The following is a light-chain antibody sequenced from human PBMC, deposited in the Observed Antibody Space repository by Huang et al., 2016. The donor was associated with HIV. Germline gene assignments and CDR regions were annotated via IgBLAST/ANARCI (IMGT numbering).Light chain of an antibody. CDR1: QNITKS. CDR2: TVS. V-gene: IGKV1-39*01. J-gene: IGKJ1*01. Sequence: DIQMTQSPPSLSASVGDRVTFPCLEDQNITKSLNWYQQKPEKAPKLLIYTVSTLESGVPSRFSGSGSGSRFTLNIGNLQPEDFATYYCQQSFSVPRTFG. CDR3: QQSFSVPRT.